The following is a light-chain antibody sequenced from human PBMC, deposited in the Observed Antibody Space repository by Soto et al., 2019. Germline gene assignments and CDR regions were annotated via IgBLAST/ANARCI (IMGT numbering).Light chain of an antibody. Sequence: DIQMTQSPSSLSASVGYIFTITCQASQDISNSLNWYQQRPVKAPNLLIYDASNLETGVPSRLSGSGYGTHFTITISGMKHEDIETYHCQQYNNLTLTFGGGTKVDI. CDR2: DAS. V-gene: IGKV1-33*01. J-gene: IGKJ4*01. CDR3: QQYNNLTLT. CDR1: QDISNS.